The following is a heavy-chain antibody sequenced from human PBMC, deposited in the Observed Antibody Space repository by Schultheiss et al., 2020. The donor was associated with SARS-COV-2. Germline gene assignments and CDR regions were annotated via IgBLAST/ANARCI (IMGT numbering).Heavy chain of an antibody. V-gene: IGHV4-34*01. CDR3: AIGNGYCSSTSCYRFYYYYYYMDV. Sequence: SETLSLTCAVYGGSFSGYYWSWIRQPPGKGLEWIGEINHSGSTNYNPSLKSRVTISVDTSKNQFSLKLSSVTAADTAVYYCAIGNGYCSSTSCYRFYYYYYYMDVWGKGTTVTVSS. D-gene: IGHD2-2*02. CDR1: GGSFSGYY. J-gene: IGHJ6*03. CDR2: INHSGST.